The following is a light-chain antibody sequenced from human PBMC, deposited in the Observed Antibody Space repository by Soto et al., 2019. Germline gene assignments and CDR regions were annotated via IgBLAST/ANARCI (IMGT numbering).Light chain of an antibody. CDR2: GAS. Sequence: EIVLTQSPGTLSLSPGERATLSCRASQSVSSSYLAWYQQRPGQAPRLLIYGASSRATGIPDRFSGSGSGTEFTLTISRLEPEDFAVYYCQQYDSSPVTFGQGTKVEIK. J-gene: IGKJ1*01. CDR3: QQYDSSPVT. V-gene: IGKV3-20*01. CDR1: QSVSSSY.